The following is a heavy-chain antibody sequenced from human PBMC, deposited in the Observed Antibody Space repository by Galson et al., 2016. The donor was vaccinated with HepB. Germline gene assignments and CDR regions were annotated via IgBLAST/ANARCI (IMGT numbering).Heavy chain of an antibody. Sequence: SLRLSCAASGFTFSTYAMTWVRQSPGKGLEGVSVISGTGGSTYYADSVKGRFTISRDNSKDTLYLQMNSLRPDDTAVYFCANVFWSDSSEGPLRHWGQGTLVSVSS. V-gene: IGHV3-23*01. CDR2: ISGTGGST. CDR1: GFTFSTYA. J-gene: IGHJ1*01. D-gene: IGHD3-3*01. CDR3: ANVFWSDSSEGPLRH.